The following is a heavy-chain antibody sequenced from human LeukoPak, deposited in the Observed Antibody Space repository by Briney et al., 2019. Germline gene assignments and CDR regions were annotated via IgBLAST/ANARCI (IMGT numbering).Heavy chain of an antibody. V-gene: IGHV3-23*01. CDR2: ISPGGEIL. Sequence: GGSLRLSCAASGFTFSMHGINWVRQAPGKGLEWVSAISPGGEILYYADSVKGRFTISRGNSKDTVSLQMHSLRAEDTATYYCAKDDGWIYFNHWGQGTLVTVSS. CDR3: AKDDGWIYFNH. J-gene: IGHJ4*02. D-gene: IGHD3-10*01. CDR1: GFTFSMHG.